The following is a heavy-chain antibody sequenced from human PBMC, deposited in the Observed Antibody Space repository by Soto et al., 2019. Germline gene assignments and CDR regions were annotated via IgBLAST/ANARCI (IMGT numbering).Heavy chain of an antibody. D-gene: IGHD3-10*01. CDR1: GFSLSNTRMG. J-gene: IGHJ5*02. Sequence: QVTLKESGPVLVKPTKTLTLTCTVSGFSLSNTRMGVSWIRQPPGKALEWLAHIFSNDEKSYSTSLKSRLTISKDTSKSQVVLSMTNMDPVDTATYYCTRIEKGSATYTWGQGTLVTVSS. CDR3: TRIEKGSATYT. CDR2: IFSNDEK. V-gene: IGHV2-26*01.